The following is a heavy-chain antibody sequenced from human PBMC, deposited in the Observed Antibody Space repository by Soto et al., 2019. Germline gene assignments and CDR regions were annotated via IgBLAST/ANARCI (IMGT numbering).Heavy chain of an antibody. CDR1: GFTFIPYW. V-gene: IGHV3-7*01. D-gene: IGHD2-21*01. Sequence: GGSLRLSCAASGFTFIPYWMAWVRQAPGKGLEWVANINQDGGEKYYVDSVKGRFTISRDNAKSSLFLQMNSLRAEDTAVYYCARERVVRYYHAMDVWGQGTTVTVSS. J-gene: IGHJ6*02. CDR3: ARERVVRYYHAMDV. CDR2: INQDGGEK.